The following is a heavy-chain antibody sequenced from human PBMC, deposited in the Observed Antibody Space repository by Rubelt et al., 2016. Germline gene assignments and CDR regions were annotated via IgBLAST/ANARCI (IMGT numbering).Heavy chain of an antibody. CDR3: ARDFLEWSDAFDI. CDR1: GGTFSSYA. J-gene: IGHJ3*02. D-gene: IGHD3-3*01. V-gene: IGHV1-69*10. CDR2: IIPILGIA. Sequence: QVQLVQSGAEVKKPGSSVKVSCKASGGTFSSYAISWVRQAPGQGLEWMGGIIPILGIANYAQKFQGRVTITADESTSTAYMELSSLRSEDTAVYYCARDFLEWSDAFDIWAKGQWSPSLQ.